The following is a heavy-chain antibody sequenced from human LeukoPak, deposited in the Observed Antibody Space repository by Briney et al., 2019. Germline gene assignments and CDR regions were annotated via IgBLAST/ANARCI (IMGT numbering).Heavy chain of an antibody. J-gene: IGHJ3*02. CDR1: GFTFSSYS. V-gene: IGHV3-48*02. CDR3: ARGAMGIQLWDAFDI. D-gene: IGHD5-18*01. CDR2: ISSSSSTI. Sequence: SGGSLRLSCAASGFTFSSYSMNWVRQAPGKGLEWVSYISSSSSTIYYADSVKGRFTISRDNAKNSLYLQMNSLRDEDTAVYYCARGAMGIQLWDAFDIWGQGTMVTVSS.